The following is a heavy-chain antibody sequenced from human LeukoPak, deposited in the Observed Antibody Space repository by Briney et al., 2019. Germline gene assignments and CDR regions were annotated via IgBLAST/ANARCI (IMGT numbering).Heavy chain of an antibody. J-gene: IGHJ3*02. CDR1: GGTFSSYA. D-gene: IGHD3-22*01. CDR2: IIPILGIA. CDR3: ARGLGSSGYYYPNDAFDI. V-gene: IGHV1-69*04. Sequence: ASVKVSCKASGGTFSSYAISWVRQAPGQGLEWMGRIIPILGIANYAQKFQGRVTMTRNTSISTAYMELSSLRSEDTAVYYCARGLGSSGYYYPNDAFDIWGQGTMVTVSS.